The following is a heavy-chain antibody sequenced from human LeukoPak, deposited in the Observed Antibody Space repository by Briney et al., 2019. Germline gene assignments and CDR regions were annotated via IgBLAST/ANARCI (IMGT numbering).Heavy chain of an antibody. V-gene: IGHV3-30-3*01. CDR3: ARDLGYYYGSGSYYY. CDR1: GFTFRSYA. Sequence: GGSLRLSCAASGFTFRSYAMHWVRKAPGKGLEWVAVISYDGSNKFYAESVKGRFTISRDNSKNTLSLQMNSLRAEDTAVYYCARDLGYYYGSGSYYYWGQGTLVTVSS. CDR2: ISYDGSNK. D-gene: IGHD3-10*01. J-gene: IGHJ4*02.